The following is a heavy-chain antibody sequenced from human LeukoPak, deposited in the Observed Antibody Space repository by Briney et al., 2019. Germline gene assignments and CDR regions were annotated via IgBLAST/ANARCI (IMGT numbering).Heavy chain of an antibody. CDR3: ARCPVTTNYYYYYMDV. CDR2: IIPILGIA. Sequence: ASVKVSCKASGGTFSSYTISWVRQAPGQGLEWMGRIIPILGIANYAQKFQGRVTITADKSTSTAYIELSSLRSEDTAVYYCARCPVTTNYYYYYMDVWGKGTTVTVSS. J-gene: IGHJ6*03. CDR1: GGTFSSYT. D-gene: IGHD1-14*01. V-gene: IGHV1-69*02.